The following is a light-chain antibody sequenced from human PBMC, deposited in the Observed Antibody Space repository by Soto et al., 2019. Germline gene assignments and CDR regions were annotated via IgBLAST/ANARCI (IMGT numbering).Light chain of an antibody. V-gene: IGLV1-51*01. CDR2: DNN. CDR1: SSNIGSNY. Sequence: QSVLTQPPSVSAAPGEKVSISCSGGSSNIGSNYVSWYQQLPGAAPKLLIYDNNKRPSGIPDRFSGSTSGTSATLGITGLHTGDEADYYCGTWDSSLPVSVVFGGGTKLTVL. J-gene: IGLJ2*01. CDR3: GTWDSSLPVSVV.